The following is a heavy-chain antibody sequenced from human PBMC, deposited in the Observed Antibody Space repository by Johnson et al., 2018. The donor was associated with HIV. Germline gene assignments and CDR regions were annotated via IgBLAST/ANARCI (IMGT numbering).Heavy chain of an antibody. J-gene: IGHJ3*02. CDR3: ARRSWAFDAFDI. CDR2: IKCDGSEK. D-gene: IGHD1-26*01. Sequence: VQLVESGGGVVQPGRSLRLSCAASGFSFSSYAMHWVRQAPGKGLEWVADIKCDGSEKYYVDSVKGRLTISRDNAKNSLYLQVNSLRAEDTAVYYCARRSWAFDAFDIWGQGTMVTVSS. V-gene: IGHV3-52*01. CDR1: GFSFSSYA.